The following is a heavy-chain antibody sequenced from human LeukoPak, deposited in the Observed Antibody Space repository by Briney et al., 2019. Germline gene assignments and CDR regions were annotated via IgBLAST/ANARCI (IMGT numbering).Heavy chain of an antibody. CDR1: GYTFTSYY. J-gene: IGHJ5*02. CDR3: ASLFSSGPLGGP. D-gene: IGHD3-22*01. CDR2: INPSGGST. Sequence: ASVKVSCKASGYTFTSYYMHWVRQAPGQGLVWMGIINPSGGSTSYAQKFQGRVTMTRDTSTSTVYMELSSLRSEDTAVYYCASLFSSGPLGGPWGQGTLVTVSS. V-gene: IGHV1-46*01.